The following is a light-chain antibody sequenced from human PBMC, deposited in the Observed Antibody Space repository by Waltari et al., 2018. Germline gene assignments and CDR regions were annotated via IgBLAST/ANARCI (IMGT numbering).Light chain of an antibody. CDR1: SDDLGNYRH. CDR2: EVT. V-gene: IGLV2-14*01. CDR3: AAYASANTLL. J-gene: IGLJ2*01. Sequence: QSALTQPASVSGSPGQSITISCTGTSDDLGNYRHVSWYQQHPGRAPKLILYEVTNRPSGVSDRFSGSKSGNTASLTISGLQTEDEADYYCAAYASANTLLFGGGTQLTVL.